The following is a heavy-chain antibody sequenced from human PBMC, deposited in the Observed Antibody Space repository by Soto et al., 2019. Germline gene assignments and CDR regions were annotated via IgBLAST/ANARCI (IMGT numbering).Heavy chain of an antibody. J-gene: IGHJ4*02. V-gene: IGHV3-33*02. CDR1: GFTFSNYG. CDR3: ARDRGYRRYFDSSGFWADS. CDR2: VVYDGSKK. Sequence: PGGSLRLSCAASGFTFSNYGMDWVRQAPGKGLEWVAAVVYDGSKKYYADSAKGRFTVSRDNYRDTLFLEMNALRAEDTAVYYCARDRGYRRYFDSSGFWADSWGRGTLVTVSS. D-gene: IGHD3-22*01.